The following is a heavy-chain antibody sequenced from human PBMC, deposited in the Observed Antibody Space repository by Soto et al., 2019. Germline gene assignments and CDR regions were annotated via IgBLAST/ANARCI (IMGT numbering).Heavy chain of an antibody. Sequence: ASVKVSCKTSGYIFSLFSISWVRRAPGQGLEWMGWISGYNGNTNYAEKFQGRVTTTTDTSTSTAYMELRSLTSDDTAVYYCARGMGLAADFDYWGQGALVTVSS. J-gene: IGHJ4*02. D-gene: IGHD3-9*01. V-gene: IGHV1-18*01. CDR2: ISGYNGNT. CDR1: GYIFSLFS. CDR3: ARGMGLAADFDY.